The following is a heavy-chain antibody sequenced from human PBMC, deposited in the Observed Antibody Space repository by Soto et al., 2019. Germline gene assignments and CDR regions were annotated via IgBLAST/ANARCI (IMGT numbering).Heavy chain of an antibody. Sequence: GGSLRLSCAASGFTFSTYVMSWVRQAPGKGLEWVSAISGSGGTTHYVDSVKGRFTISRDNSKNTLDLQMNSLKAEDTAVYYCAKLPSRYFDWLLLSPDYWGQGTLVTVSS. CDR2: ISGSGGTT. J-gene: IGHJ4*02. V-gene: IGHV3-23*01. CDR1: GFTFSTYV. D-gene: IGHD3-9*01. CDR3: AKLPSRYFDWLLLSPDY.